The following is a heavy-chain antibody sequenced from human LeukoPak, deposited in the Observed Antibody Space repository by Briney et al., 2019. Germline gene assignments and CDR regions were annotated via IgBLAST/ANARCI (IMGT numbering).Heavy chain of an antibody. CDR3: AGIPTPPYGPFDY. J-gene: IGHJ4*02. Sequence: TGGSLRLSCAASGFTFSSYAMHWVRQAPGKGLEWVAVISYDGRNKYYADPVKGRFTISRDNSKSALYLQMNSLRAEDTAVYYCAGIPTPPYGPFDYWGQGTLVTVSS. CDR1: GFTFSSYA. D-gene: IGHD3-16*01. CDR2: ISYDGRNK. V-gene: IGHV3-30*04.